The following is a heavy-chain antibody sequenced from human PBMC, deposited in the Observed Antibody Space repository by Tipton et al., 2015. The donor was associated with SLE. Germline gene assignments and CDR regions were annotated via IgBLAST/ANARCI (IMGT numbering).Heavy chain of an antibody. V-gene: IGHV4-39*01. D-gene: IGHD3-3*01. CDR2: IYYSGTT. CDR1: GGSIRSSIYY. J-gene: IGHJ5*02. CDR3: APRQNFWRGDSGNWFDA. Sequence: GLVKPSETLSLTCSVSGGSIRSSIYYWGWIRQPPGKGLEWIGSIYYSGTTYYNPSLKSRVTISVDTSKNQFFLRLTSVTTADTAVYYCAPRQNFWRGDSGNWFDAWGQGTLVTVSS.